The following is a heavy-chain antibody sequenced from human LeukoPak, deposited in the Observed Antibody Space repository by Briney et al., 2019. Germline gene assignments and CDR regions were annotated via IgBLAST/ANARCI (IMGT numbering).Heavy chain of an antibody. CDR1: GGSISSYY. D-gene: IGHD1-14*01. J-gene: IGHJ4*02. CDR3: ARDRGGTGNFDY. Sequence: SETLSLTCTVSGGSISSYYWSWIRQPPGKGLEWIGYIYYSGSTNYNPSLKSQVTISVDRSKNQFSLKLSSVTAADTAVYYCARDRGGTGNFDYWGQGTLVTVSS. CDR2: IYYSGST. V-gene: IGHV4-59*12.